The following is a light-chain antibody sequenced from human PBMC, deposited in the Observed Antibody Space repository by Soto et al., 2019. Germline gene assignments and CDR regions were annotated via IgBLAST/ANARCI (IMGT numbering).Light chain of an antibody. CDR2: GAS. V-gene: IGKV3-15*01. CDR1: QSVSSN. Sequence: VMTQSPATLSXSPGERATLSCRASQSVSSNLAWYQQKPGQAPRLLIYGASTRATGIPARFSGSGSGTEFTLTISSLQSEDFAVYYCQQYNNWPRTFGQGTKVDIK. J-gene: IGKJ1*01. CDR3: QQYNNWPRT.